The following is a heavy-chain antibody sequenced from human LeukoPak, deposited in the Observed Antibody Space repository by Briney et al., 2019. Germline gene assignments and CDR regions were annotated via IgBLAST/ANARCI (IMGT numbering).Heavy chain of an antibody. CDR3: AKAGGSSWPHYYYYMDV. J-gene: IGHJ6*03. D-gene: IGHD6-13*01. CDR2: IWYDGSNK. V-gene: IGHV3-33*06. Sequence: GGSLRLSCAASGFTFSSYGMHWVCQAPGKGLEWVAVIWYDGSNKYYADSVKGRFTISRDNSKNTRYLQMNSLRADDTAVYYCAKAGGSSWPHYYYYMDVWGKGTTVTVSS. CDR1: GFTFSSYG.